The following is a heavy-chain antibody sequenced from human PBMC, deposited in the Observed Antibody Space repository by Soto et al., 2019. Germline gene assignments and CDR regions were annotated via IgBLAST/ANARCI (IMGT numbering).Heavy chain of an antibody. CDR2: IIPIFGTA. D-gene: IGHD6-6*01. J-gene: IGHJ4*02. V-gene: IGHV1-69*13. CDR1: GGTFSSYA. Sequence: GASVKVSCKASGGTFSSYAISWVRQAPGQGLEWMGGIIPIFGTANYAQKFQGRVTITADESTSTAYMELSSLRSEDTAVYYCARAGRDPRSSLDYWGQGTLVTVSS. CDR3: ARAGRDPRSSLDY.